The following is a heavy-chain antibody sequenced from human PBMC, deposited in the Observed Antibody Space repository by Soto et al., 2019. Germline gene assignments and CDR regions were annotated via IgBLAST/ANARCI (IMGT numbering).Heavy chain of an antibody. CDR1: GGSIRSYY. D-gene: IGHD3-22*01. Sequence: SSETLSLTCTVSGGSIRSYYWSWIRQPPGKGLEYIGYMYYSGNTNYNPSLKSRVTMSVDTSKNQFSLKLSSVTAADTAVYYCARDYYDSSGFFFDYWGQGTLVTVS. CDR3: ARDYYDSSGFFFDY. V-gene: IGHV4-59*01. CDR2: MYYSGNT. J-gene: IGHJ4*02.